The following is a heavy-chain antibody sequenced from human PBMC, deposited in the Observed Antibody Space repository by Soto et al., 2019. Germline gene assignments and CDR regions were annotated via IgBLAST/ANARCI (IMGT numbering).Heavy chain of an antibody. CDR1: GFTFSTYW. CDR2: INQDGGEA. Sequence: GGSLRLSCAASGFTFSTYWMNWVRQAPGKGLEWVSNINQDGGEAYYVDSVKGRFSILRDNAKNLVFLQMDSLRVEDTAVYYCARGPELGSYRFPGLDXWGQGTLVTVSX. CDR3: ARGPELGSYRFPGLDX. V-gene: IGHV3-7*01. D-gene: IGHD1-26*01. J-gene: IGHJ4*02.